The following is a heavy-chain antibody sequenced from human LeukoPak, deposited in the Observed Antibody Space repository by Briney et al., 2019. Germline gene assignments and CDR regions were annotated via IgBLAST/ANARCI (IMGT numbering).Heavy chain of an antibody. J-gene: IGHJ5*02. D-gene: IGHD6-19*01. CDR2: IWYDGSSK. CDR1: GLTFSSYG. V-gene: IGHV3-33*01. Sequence: GGSLRLSCPASGLTFSSYGMHWVRQAPGKGLEWVAVIWYDGSSKYYADSVKGRYTISRDNSKNTPYLQMNSLRAEDTAMYYCARDGYSSGWNWFDPWGQGTLVTVSS. CDR3: ARDGYSSGWNWFDP.